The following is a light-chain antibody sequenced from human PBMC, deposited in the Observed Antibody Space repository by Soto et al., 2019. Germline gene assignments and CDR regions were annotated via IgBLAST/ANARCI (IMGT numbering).Light chain of an antibody. CDR1: QEISSN. V-gene: IGKV1-9*01. CDR2: AAS. CDR3: QQVKTYPLT. Sequence: DIQLTQSPSFLSASVGDRATITCRASQEISSNLAWYQQIPGKAPKFLIYAASTLQSGVPSRFSGSGSGTEFTLTISSLQPEDFATYYCQQVKTYPLTFGQGTRLDIK. J-gene: IGKJ5*01.